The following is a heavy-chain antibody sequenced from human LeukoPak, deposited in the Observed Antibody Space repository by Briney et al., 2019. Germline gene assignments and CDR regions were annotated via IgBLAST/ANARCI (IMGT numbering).Heavy chain of an antibody. CDR2: ISSSRSFT. CDR3: ARLRGYSYGLDY. CDR1: GFSFSDHY. Sequence: GGSLRLSYAASGFSFSDHYMSWIRQAPGKGLEWVSYISSSRSFTNYADSVKGRFTISRDTAKNSLYLQMNSLRAEDTAVYYCARLRGYSYGLDYWGQGILVTVSS. V-gene: IGHV3-11*03. J-gene: IGHJ4*02. D-gene: IGHD5-18*01.